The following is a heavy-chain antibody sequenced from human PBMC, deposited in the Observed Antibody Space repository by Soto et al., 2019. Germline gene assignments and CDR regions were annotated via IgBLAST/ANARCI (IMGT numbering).Heavy chain of an antibody. CDR3: ARDLPIVGTTTWDY. CDR1: GYTFTGYY. CDR2: INPKNGGT. V-gene: IGHV1-2*02. J-gene: IGHJ4*02. D-gene: IGHD1-26*01. Sequence: QVQLVQSGAEVKKSGASVMVSCKASGYTFTGYYIHWVRQAPGQGLEWMGWINPKNGGTNYVQKFQGRVTMTRATSISTAYMELSRLTSDDTAVYYCARDLPIVGTTTWDYWGQGTLVTVSS.